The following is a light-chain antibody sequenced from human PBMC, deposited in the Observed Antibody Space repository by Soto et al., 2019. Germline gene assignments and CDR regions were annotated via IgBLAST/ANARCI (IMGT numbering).Light chain of an antibody. CDR2: EIS. J-gene: IGKJ2*01. V-gene: IGKV1-5*01. CDR3: QQYHSYSPYT. CDR1: QTIYTG. Sequence: DILLTQSPSTLSASVGDRVTITCRASQTIYTGLAWYQQKPGKAPKLLIYEISTLQTGVPSRFTGSGSWTEFTLTISSLQPDDFATYYCQQYHSYSPYTFGQGTKLEIK.